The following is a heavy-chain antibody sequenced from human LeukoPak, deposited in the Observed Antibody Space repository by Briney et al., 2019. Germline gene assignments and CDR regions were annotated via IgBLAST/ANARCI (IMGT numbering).Heavy chain of an antibody. Sequence: GGSLRLSCAASGFNFSNYGIHWVRQVPGKGLEWVAVIWYDGSYKFYADSVKGRFTISRDNSKNTVDLQMSSLRDEDTAVYYCARGRVVVVAPIDYWGQGTLVAVSS. CDR3: ARGRVVVVAPIDY. J-gene: IGHJ4*02. CDR2: IWYDGSYK. CDR1: GFNFSNYG. D-gene: IGHD2-15*01. V-gene: IGHV3-33*01.